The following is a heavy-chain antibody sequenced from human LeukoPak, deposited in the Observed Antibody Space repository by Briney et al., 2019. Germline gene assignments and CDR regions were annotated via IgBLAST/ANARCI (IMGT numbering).Heavy chain of an antibody. D-gene: IGHD2-2*01. CDR3: ARHRRKYAGEYHFDY. CDR1: GGSIINSGFH. CDR2: ISDSGST. V-gene: IGHV4-31*03. Sequence: SETLSLTCTVSGGSIINSGFHWSWIRQLPGKGLEWIGFISDSGSTDYNPSLKSRLTMSLGTSGNHFSLNLNSVTAADTAVYYCARHRRKYAGEYHFDYWGQGTPVTVSS. J-gene: IGHJ4*02.